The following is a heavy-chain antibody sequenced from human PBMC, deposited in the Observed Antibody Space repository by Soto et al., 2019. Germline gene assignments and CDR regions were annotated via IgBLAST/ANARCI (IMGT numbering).Heavy chain of an antibody. Sequence: EVQLLESGGGLVQPGGSLRLSCAASGFTFSSYAMSWVRQAPGKGLEWVSAISSSGGSTFYADSVKGRFTISRDTSKNTLFLQMNSLRAEDTAVYYCAKVRGRGYDWFDSWGQGTLVTVSS. CDR3: AKVRGRGYDWFDS. V-gene: IGHV3-23*01. CDR1: GFTFSSYA. D-gene: IGHD5-12*01. J-gene: IGHJ5*01. CDR2: ISSSGGST.